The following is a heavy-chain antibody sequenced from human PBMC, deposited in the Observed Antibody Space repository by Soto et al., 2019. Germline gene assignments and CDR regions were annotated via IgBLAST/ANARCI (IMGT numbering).Heavy chain of an antibody. CDR1: GYTFTGYY. CDR2: INPNSGGT. CDR3: AREVNTAAAGSNEYFQH. D-gene: IGHD6-13*01. Sequence: ASVKVSCKASGYTFTGYYMHWVRQAPGQGLEWMGWINPNSGGTNYAQKFQGRVTMTRDTSISTAYMELSRLRFDDTAVYYCAREVNTAAAGSNEYFQHWGQGTLVTVSS. J-gene: IGHJ1*01. V-gene: IGHV1-2*02.